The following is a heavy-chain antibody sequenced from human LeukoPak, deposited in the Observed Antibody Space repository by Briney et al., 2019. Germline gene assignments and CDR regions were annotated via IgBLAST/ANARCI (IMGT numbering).Heavy chain of an antibody. V-gene: IGHV6-1*01. CDR3: ARESDRIGFDFDY. CDR1: GDSVSSNSAS. CDR2: TNYRSKWYY. J-gene: IGHJ4*02. Sequence: SQTLSLTCAISGDSVSSNSASWNWIRQSPSRGLEWLGRTNYRSKWYYDYTLSVKSRIIINPDTSKNQFSLHLNSVTPEDTAVYYCARESDRIGFDFDYWGQGTLVTVSS. D-gene: IGHD6-19*01.